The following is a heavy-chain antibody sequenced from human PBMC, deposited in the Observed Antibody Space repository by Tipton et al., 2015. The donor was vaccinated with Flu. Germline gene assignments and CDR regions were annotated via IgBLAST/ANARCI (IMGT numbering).Heavy chain of an antibody. CDR2: FSGSAITT. D-gene: IGHD6-19*01. Sequence: SLRLSCAASGFTLSRYGMSWVRQAPGKGLEWVSGFSGSAITTYFADSVKGRFTTSRDNFKSTMYLQMNSPRAEDSAIYYCAKVIPELVAGLDSWGQGTLVTVSS. V-gene: IGHV3-23*01. J-gene: IGHJ4*02. CDR1: GFTLSRYG. CDR3: AKVIPELVAGLDS.